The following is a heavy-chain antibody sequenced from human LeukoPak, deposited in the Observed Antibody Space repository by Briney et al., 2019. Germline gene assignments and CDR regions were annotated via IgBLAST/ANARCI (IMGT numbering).Heavy chain of an antibody. D-gene: IGHD3-10*01. CDR3: ARSDGVRGVTYSFDP. CDR1: GGSISSGGYS. V-gene: IGHV4-30-2*01. J-gene: IGHJ5*02. CDR2: IYHSGST. Sequence: SQTLSLTCAVSGGSISSGGYSWSWIRQPPGKGLEWIGYIYHSGSTYYNPSLKSRVTISVDRSKNQFSLKLSSVTAADTAVYYCARSDGVRGVTYSFDPWGQGTLVTVSS.